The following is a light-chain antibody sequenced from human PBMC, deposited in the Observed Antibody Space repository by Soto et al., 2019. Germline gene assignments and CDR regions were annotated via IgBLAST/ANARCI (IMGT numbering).Light chain of an antibody. CDR2: KAS. Sequence: DIQMTQSPSTLSASVGDRVTVTCRASQSISSWLAWYQQKAGKAPKLLIYKASALESGVPSRFSGSGSGTEFTLTISSLEPEDFATYYCQHYNSYSGTFGQGTKVDIK. CDR3: QHYNSYSGT. J-gene: IGKJ1*01. V-gene: IGKV1-5*03. CDR1: QSISSW.